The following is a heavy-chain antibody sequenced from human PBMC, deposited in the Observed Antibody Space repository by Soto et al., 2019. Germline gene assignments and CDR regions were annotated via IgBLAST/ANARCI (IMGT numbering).Heavy chain of an antibody. Sequence: EVQLLESGGGLVQPGGSLRLSCAASGFTFSNYAMSWVRQAPGKGLEWVSGIGGRANSAYYADSVKGRFAISRDNSYNTLFLQLNSLRAEDTAVYYCAKSRYSDSSGDFYDFWGQGTLVSVSS. CDR3: AKSRYSDSSGDFYDF. CDR2: IGGRANSA. J-gene: IGHJ4*02. CDR1: GFTFSNYA. D-gene: IGHD3-22*01. V-gene: IGHV3-23*01.